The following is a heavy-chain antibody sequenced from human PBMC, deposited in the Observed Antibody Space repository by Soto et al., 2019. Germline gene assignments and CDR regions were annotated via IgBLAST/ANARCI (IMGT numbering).Heavy chain of an antibody. CDR3: ARGYDYDSGGYLFDY. J-gene: IGHJ4*02. CDR1: GGSVSSNIYY. Sequence: TSETLSLTCSVSGGSVSSNIYYWTWIRQHPGKGPEWIGHIYYSGSTYYNPSLKSRVTISLDMSKNQFSLKLTSVSAADTAVYYCARGYDYDSGGYLFDYWVQGTLVTVSS. V-gene: IGHV4-31*03. CDR2: IYYSGST. D-gene: IGHD3-22*01.